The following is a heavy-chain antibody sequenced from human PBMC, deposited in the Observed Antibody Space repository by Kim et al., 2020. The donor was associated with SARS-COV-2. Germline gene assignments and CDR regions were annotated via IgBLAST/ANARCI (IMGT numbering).Heavy chain of an antibody. V-gene: IGHV3-48*03. Sequence: GGSLRLSCAASGLTFSSYEMNWVRQAPGKGLEWVAYISSSGSTIYYADSVKGRFTISRDNAKNSLYLQMNSLRAEDTAVYYCASEDSSGWSRLDYWGQGTLVTVSS. CDR1: GLTFSSYE. CDR3: ASEDSSGWSRLDY. D-gene: IGHD6-19*01. CDR2: ISSSGSTI. J-gene: IGHJ4*02.